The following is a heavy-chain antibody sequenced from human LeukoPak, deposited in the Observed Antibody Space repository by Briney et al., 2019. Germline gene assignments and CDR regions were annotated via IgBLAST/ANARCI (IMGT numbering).Heavy chain of an antibody. D-gene: IGHD3-10*01. CDR1: GFTFSSYS. CDR3: ARGTMVRGVIKSFDY. Sequence: GGSLRRSCAASGFTFSSYSLNWVRQAPGKGLEWVSSISSGSSYIYYADSVKGRFTISRDNAKNSLYLQLNTLRAEDTAVYYCARGTMVRGVIKSFDYWGQGTLVTVSS. J-gene: IGHJ4*02. V-gene: IGHV3-21*01. CDR2: ISSGSSYI.